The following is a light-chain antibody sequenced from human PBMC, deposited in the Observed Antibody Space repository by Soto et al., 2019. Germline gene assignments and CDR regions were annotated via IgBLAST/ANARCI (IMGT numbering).Light chain of an antibody. J-gene: IGKJ1*01. V-gene: IGKV3-15*01. CDR3: QKYHNWPRT. Sequence: EVVMAQSPATLSVSPGEGATLSCRASQTVSSNLAWYQQKPGQAPRLLIYGASTRATGIPARFSGSGSGTEFTLAISSLQSEDYAVYYCQKYHNWPRTFGQGTKV. CDR1: QTVSSN. CDR2: GAS.